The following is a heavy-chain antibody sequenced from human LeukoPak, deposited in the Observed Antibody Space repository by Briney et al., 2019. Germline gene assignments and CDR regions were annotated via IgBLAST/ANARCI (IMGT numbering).Heavy chain of an antibody. CDR2: IYYSGST. J-gene: IGHJ3*02. Sequence: SQTLSLTCTVSGGSISSSSYNWGSIRQPPGKGLEWIGSIYYSGSTYYNPSLKSRVTISVDTSKNQFSLKLSSVTAAATAVYYCARPRYYDSSDPDAFDIWGQGTMVTVSS. V-gene: IGHV4-39*01. CDR3: ARPRYYDSSDPDAFDI. D-gene: IGHD3-22*01. CDR1: GGSISSSSYN.